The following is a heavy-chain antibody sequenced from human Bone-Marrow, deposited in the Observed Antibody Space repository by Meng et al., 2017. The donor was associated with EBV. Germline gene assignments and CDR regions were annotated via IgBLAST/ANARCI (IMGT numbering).Heavy chain of an antibody. CDR1: GYTFTGYY. D-gene: IGHD3-10*01. J-gene: IGHJ4*02. Sequence: QVQMVQSGAEVKKPGASVKVSCKASGYTFTGYYMHWVRQAPGQGLEWMGRINPNSGGTNYAQKFQGKVTMTRDTSISTAYMELSRLRSDDTAVYYCARVFLDYGSGSIDYWGQGTLVTVSS. CDR3: ARVFLDYGSGSIDY. CDR2: INPNSGGT. V-gene: IGHV1-2*06.